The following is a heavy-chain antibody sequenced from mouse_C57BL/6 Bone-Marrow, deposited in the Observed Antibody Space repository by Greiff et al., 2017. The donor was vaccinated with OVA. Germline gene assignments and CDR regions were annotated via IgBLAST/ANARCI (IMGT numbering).Heavy chain of an antibody. CDR2: IYPRDGST. CDR1: GYTFTSYD. D-gene: IGHD2-4*01. V-gene: IGHV1-85*01. J-gene: IGHJ3*01. CDR3: ARWSYEYERAFAY. Sequence: VQLQQSGPELVKPGASVKLSCKASGYTFTSYDINWVKQRPGQGLEWIGWIYPRDGSTKYNEKFKGKATLTVDTSSSTAYMELHSLTSEDSAVYSCARWSYEYERAFAYWGQGTLVTVSA.